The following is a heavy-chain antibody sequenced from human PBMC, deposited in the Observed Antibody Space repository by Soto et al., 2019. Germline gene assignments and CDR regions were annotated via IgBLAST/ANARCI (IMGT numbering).Heavy chain of an antibody. Sequence: QLQLQESGPGLVKPSETLSLTCTVSGGSISSSSYYWGWIRQPPGKGLEWIGSIYYSGSTYYNPSLKSRVPISVATSKNQFSLKLSSVTAADTAVYYCARHQSHSSSYVDPWGQGTLVTVSS. J-gene: IGHJ5*02. D-gene: IGHD6-13*01. CDR3: ARHQSHSSSYVDP. CDR1: GGSISSSSYY. CDR2: IYYSGST. V-gene: IGHV4-39*01.